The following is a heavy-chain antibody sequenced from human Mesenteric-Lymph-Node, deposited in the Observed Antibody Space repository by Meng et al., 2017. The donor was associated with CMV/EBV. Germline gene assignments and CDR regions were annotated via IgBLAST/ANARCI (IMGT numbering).Heavy chain of an antibody. CDR2: ISSSGTTI. V-gene: IGHV3-48*03. D-gene: IGHD5-18*01. J-gene: IGHJ5*02. Sequence: GESLKISCAASGFTFSSYEMTWVRQAPGKGLEWVSYISSSGTTIYYADSVKGRFTISRDNAKNSLYLQMNSLRAEDTAVYYCARDQGGYSYGYLTWGQGTLVTVSS. CDR1: GFTFSSYE. CDR3: ARDQGGYSYGYLT.